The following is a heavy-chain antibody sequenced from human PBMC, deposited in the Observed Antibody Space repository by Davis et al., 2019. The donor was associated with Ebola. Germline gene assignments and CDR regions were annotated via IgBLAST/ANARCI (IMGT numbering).Heavy chain of an antibody. V-gene: IGHV4-34*01. CDR1: GGSFSGYY. CDR2: INHSGST. J-gene: IGHJ5*02. Sequence: MPSETLSLTCAVYGGSFSGYYWSWIRQPPGKGLEWIGEINHSGSTYYNPSLKSRVTISVDTSKNQFSLKLSSVTAADTAVYYCARRIVVVTDVWFDPWGQGTLVTVSS. CDR3: ARRIVVVTDVWFDP. D-gene: IGHD2-21*02.